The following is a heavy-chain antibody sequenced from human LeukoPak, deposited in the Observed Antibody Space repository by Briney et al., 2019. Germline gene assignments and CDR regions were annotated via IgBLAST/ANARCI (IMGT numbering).Heavy chain of an antibody. J-gene: IGHJ4*02. D-gene: IGHD3-22*01. V-gene: IGHV4-39*01. CDR3: ARHEYYYDSSGPFFF. Sequence: SETLSLTCTVSGGSISSSSYYWGWIRQPPGQGLECFGVIYYSGTTYYNPSLKSRVTISVDTSQNQFSLKLSSVTAADTAVYYCARHEYYYDSSGPFFFWGQGTLVTVSS. CDR2: IYYSGTT. CDR1: GGSISSSSYY.